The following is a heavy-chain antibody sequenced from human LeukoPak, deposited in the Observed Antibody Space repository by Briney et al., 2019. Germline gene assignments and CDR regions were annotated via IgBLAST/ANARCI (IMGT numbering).Heavy chain of an antibody. CDR3: ARDNGYCSGGSCFDY. CDR2: IYYSGSI. CDR1: GYSISSSNW. Sequence: PSETLSLTCAVSGYSISSSNWWGWIRQPPGKGLEWIGYIYYSGSIYYNPSLKSRVTMSVDTSKNQFSLKLSSVTAADTAVYYCARDNGYCSGGSCFDYWGQGTLVTVSS. V-gene: IGHV4-28*03. D-gene: IGHD2-15*01. J-gene: IGHJ4*02.